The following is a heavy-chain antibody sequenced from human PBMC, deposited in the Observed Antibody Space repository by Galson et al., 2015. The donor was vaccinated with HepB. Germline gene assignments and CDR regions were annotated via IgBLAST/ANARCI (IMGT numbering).Heavy chain of an antibody. Sequence: SLRLSCAASGFTFSSYGMHWARQAPGKGLEWVAVISYDGSNKYYADSVKGRFTVSRDNSKNTLYLQMNSLRAGDTAVYYCAKDKQWLSYYYYGIDVWGQGTTVTVSS. D-gene: IGHD6-19*01. J-gene: IGHJ6*02. CDR3: AKDKQWLSYYYYGIDV. V-gene: IGHV3-30*18. CDR1: GFTFSSYG. CDR2: ISYDGSNK.